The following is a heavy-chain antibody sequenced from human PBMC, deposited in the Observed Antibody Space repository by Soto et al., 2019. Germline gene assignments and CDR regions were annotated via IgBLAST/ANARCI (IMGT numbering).Heavy chain of an antibody. CDR3: ARAIAAVATEAFDI. V-gene: IGHV3-30*04. CDR1: GFTFSSYA. D-gene: IGHD6-13*01. J-gene: IGHJ3*02. CDR2: ISYDGSNK. Sequence: GGSLRLSCAASGFTFSSYAMHWVRQAPGKGLEWVAVISYDGSNKYYADSVKGRFTISRDNSKNTLYLQMNSLRAEDPAVSYCARAIAAVATEAFDIWGKGPMFPFSS.